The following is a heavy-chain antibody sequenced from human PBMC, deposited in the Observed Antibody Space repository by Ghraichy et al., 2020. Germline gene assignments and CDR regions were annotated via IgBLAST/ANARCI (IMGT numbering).Heavy chain of an antibody. CDR1: GFTFSSYA. Sequence: GGSLRLSCAASGFTFSSYAMSWVRQAPGKGLEWVSAISGSGGSTYYADSVKGRFTISRDNSKNTLYLQMNSLRAEDTAVYYCAKEPHVEVGAIWSHFDYWGQGTLVTVSS. CDR2: ISGSGGST. V-gene: IGHV3-23*01. D-gene: IGHD1-26*01. CDR3: AKEPHVEVGAIWSHFDY. J-gene: IGHJ4*02.